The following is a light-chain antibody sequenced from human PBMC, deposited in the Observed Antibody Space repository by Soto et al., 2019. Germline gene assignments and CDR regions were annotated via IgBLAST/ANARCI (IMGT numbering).Light chain of an antibody. CDR2: DES. V-gene: IGKV3-20*01. CDR1: QSVSSSY. Sequence: EIVLTPSPGTLSLSPGERATLSCRASQSVSSSYLAWYQQKPGQAPRLLIFDESTRATGIPDRFSGSGSGTDFTLTISRLEPEDFAVYYCQQYGRLPLSFGGGTKVDIK. J-gene: IGKJ4*01. CDR3: QQYGRLPLS.